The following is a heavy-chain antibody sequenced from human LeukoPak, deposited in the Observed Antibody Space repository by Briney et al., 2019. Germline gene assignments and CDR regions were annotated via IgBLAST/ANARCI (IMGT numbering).Heavy chain of an antibody. Sequence: PSETLSLTCTVSGGSIGSSAYHWGWIRQPPGKGLEWIGTINYGGNTYYNLSLKSRVIIFLDTSKNQFSLKLSPVTAADTAVYYCARLWSTSCKGGSCPHQPNYWGQGTRVTVPS. V-gene: IGHV4-39*01. CDR1: GGSIGSSAYH. CDR2: INYGGNT. D-gene: IGHD2-15*01. CDR3: ARLWSTSCKGGSCPHQPNY. J-gene: IGHJ4*02.